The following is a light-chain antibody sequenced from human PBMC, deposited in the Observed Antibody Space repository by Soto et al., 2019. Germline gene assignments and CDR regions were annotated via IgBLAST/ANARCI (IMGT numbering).Light chain of an antibody. CDR2: AAS. Sequence: DIQLTQSPSFLSASVGDRVTNTCRASQGISSSLAWYQQKPGKAPKLLIHAASTLQSGVPSRFSGSGSGTEFTLTISSLQPEDFATYYCQQLNSYPPTFGGGTKVDIK. CDR3: QQLNSYPPT. V-gene: IGKV1-9*01. J-gene: IGKJ4*01. CDR1: QGISSS.